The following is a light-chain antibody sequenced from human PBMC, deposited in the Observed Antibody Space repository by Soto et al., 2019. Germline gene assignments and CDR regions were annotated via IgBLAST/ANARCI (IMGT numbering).Light chain of an antibody. CDR3: QQYGSAPLYT. Sequence: EIVLTQSPGTLSLSPGERATLSCRASQSVSSVRLAWYQQKPGQAPRLLIYAASTRATGIPDRFSGSRSGTDFTITISRLEPEDFAVYYCQQYGSAPLYTFGQGTKLEIK. J-gene: IGKJ2*01. V-gene: IGKV3-20*01. CDR2: AAS. CDR1: QSVSSVR.